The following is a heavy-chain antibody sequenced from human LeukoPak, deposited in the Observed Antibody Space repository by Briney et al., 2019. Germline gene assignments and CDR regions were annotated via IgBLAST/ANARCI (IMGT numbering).Heavy chain of an antibody. Sequence: PSETLSLTCTVSGGSVSGGSYYWSWIRQPPGKGLEWIGYIYYSGSTNYNPSLKSRVTISVDTSKNQFSLKLSSVTAADTAVYYCARGKVVVTAIHYYYYYGMDVWGQGTTVTVSS. D-gene: IGHD2-21*02. J-gene: IGHJ6*02. CDR2: IYYSGST. CDR1: GGSVSGGSYY. V-gene: IGHV4-61*01. CDR3: ARGKVVVTAIHYYYYYGMDV.